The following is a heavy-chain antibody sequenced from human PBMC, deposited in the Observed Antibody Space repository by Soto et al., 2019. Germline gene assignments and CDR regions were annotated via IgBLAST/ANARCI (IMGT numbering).Heavy chain of an antibody. D-gene: IGHD3-3*01. Sequence: KGLXWVATINQDAREKYYVDSVKGRFTVSRDNAKNSLYLQMNSLRAEDTAVYYCATHRSGRFLEWLPEGSLGYWGQGTLVTVSS. J-gene: IGHJ4*02. CDR2: INQDAREK. CDR3: ATHRSGRFLEWLPEGSLGY. V-gene: IGHV3-7*03.